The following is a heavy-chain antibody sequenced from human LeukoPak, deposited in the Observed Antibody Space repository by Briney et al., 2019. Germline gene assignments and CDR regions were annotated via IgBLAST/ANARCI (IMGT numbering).Heavy chain of an antibody. J-gene: IGHJ4*02. D-gene: IGHD2-21*02. Sequence: SETLSLTCTVSGGSASSYYWSWIRQTPEKGLGWVGYMSYSGRPDYGPSLKSRVTMSVDTSKNQFSLKMSYVTAADTGVYYCARGYCRDDICQVFPYWGQGTLVTVSS. V-gene: IGHV4-59*02. CDR2: MSYSGRP. CDR1: GGSASSYY. CDR3: ARGYCRDDICQVFPY.